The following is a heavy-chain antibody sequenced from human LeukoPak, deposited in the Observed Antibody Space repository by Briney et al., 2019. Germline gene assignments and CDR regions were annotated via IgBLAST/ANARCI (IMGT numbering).Heavy chain of an antibody. CDR2: IENDESDK. CDR1: GFTLSYYG. CDR3: AKDGYCSGGSCYPKHFDY. Sequence: PGGSLRLSCAASGFTLSYYGMHWVRQAPGKGLGWVPFIENDESDKYYADSVKGRFTISRDNSKNTLYLQMNSLRAEDTAVYYCAKDGYCSGGSCYPKHFDYWGQGTLVTVSS. J-gene: IGHJ4*02. D-gene: IGHD2-15*01. V-gene: IGHV3-30*02.